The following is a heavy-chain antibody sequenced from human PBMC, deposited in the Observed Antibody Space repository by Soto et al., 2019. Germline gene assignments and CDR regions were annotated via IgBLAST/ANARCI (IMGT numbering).Heavy chain of an antibody. CDR2: IVVGSGNT. D-gene: IGHD2-8*01. CDR3: AASSPHTYIVPDAFDI. CDR1: GFTFTSSA. Sequence: ASGKVSCKASGFTFTSSAVQWVRQARGQRLEWIGWIVVGSGNTNYAQKFQERVTITRDMSTITAYMELSSLRSEDTAVYYCAASSPHTYIVPDAFDIWGQGTMVTVSS. J-gene: IGHJ3*02. V-gene: IGHV1-58*01.